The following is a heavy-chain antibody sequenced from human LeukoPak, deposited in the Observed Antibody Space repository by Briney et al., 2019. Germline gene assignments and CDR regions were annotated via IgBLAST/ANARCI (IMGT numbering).Heavy chain of an antibody. CDR3: ARGGYYDILTGRLYYFDY. J-gene: IGHJ4*02. Sequence: SQTLSLTCTVSGGSISSGTYYWSWIRQPAGKGLEWIGRIYTSGSTNYNPSLKSRVTISVDTSKNQFSLKLSSVTVADTAVYYCARGGYYDILTGRLYYFDYWGQGTLVTVSS. CDR1: GGSISSGTYY. D-gene: IGHD3-9*01. V-gene: IGHV4-61*02. CDR2: IYTSGST.